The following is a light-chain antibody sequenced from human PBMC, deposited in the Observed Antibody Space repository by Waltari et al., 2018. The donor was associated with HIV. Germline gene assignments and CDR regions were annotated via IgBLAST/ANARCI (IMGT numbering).Light chain of an antibody. CDR3: AAWDATPKSHWI. CDR1: YSNFGRFY. J-gene: IGLJ2*01. V-gene: IGLV1-47*01. CDR2: QNK. Sequence: QSALIQPPSVSGTPGQTVIISCSGTYSNFGRFYVHWYRHPPGTTPTLLIYQNKRRPSEDSDRFTCSKSVSSASLVISGLRGDDEGDYFCAAWDATPKSHWIFGGGTSLTVL.